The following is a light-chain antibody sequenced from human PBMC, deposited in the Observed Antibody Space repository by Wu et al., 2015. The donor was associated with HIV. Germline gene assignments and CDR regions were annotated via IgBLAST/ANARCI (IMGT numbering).Light chain of an antibody. CDR3: QQYYSTFQT. CDR2: AAS. V-gene: IGKV1-NL1*01. Sequence: ASVGDRVTFTCRASQDIDNSLAWYQQKPGKAPKVLIYAASRLEDGVPTRFSGRGSGTDFTLTISSLQSEDFATYHCQQYYSTFQTFGQGTKVEVK. J-gene: IGKJ1*01. CDR1: QDIDNS.